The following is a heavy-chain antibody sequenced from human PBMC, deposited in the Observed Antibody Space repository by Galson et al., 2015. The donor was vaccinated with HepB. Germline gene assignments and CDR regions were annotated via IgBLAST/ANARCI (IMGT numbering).Heavy chain of an antibody. V-gene: IGHV1-8*01. CDR1: GYTFTSYD. CDR2: MNPNSGNT. CDR3: ARGPPSEAIVVVPAASDWFDP. J-gene: IGHJ5*02. Sequence: SVKVSCKASGYTFTSYDINWVRQATGQGLEWMGWMNPNSGNTGYAQKFQGRVTMTRNTSISTAYMELSSLRSEDTAVYYCARGPPSEAIVVVPAASDWFDPWGQGTLVTVSS. D-gene: IGHD2-2*01.